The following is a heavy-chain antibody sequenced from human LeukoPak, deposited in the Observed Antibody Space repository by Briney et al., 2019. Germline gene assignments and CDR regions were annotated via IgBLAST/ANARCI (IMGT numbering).Heavy chain of an antibody. J-gene: IGHJ4*02. V-gene: IGHV4-39*07. CDR3: ARDSKQLRHDY. CDR2: IYYSGST. CDR1: GGSISSSSYY. D-gene: IGHD6-6*01. Sequence: KSSETLSLTCTVSGGSISSSSYYWGWIRQPPGKGLEWIGSIYYSGSTYYNPSLKSRVTISVDTSKNQFSLKLSSVTAADTAVYYCARDSKQLRHDYWGQGTLVTVSS.